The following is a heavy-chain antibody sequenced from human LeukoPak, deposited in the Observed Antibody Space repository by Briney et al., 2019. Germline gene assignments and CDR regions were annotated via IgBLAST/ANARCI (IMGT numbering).Heavy chain of an antibody. CDR3: ARLVLMVGIPDGFDI. CDR2: IYSSGST. Sequence: SSETLSLTCALYGGSLSVYFWTWIRQPPEEGREWSGYIYSSGSTKYSPSVKSRVNISVDTSKNQFSLKLSPVTAADRGVYYCARLVLMVGIPDGFDIWGQGTMVTVSS. V-gene: IGHV4-59*08. CDR1: GGSLSVYF. D-gene: IGHD2-8*01. J-gene: IGHJ3*02.